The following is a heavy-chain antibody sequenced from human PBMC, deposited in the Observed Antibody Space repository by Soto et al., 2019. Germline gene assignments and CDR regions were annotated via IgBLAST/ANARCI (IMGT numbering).Heavy chain of an antibody. Sequence: QVQLQESGPGLVKPSGTLSLTCAVSGGSISSSNWWSWGRQPPGKGLEGIGEIYHSGSTNYNPSLKSRVTISVDKSKNQFSLKLRSVTAADTAVYYCARVSGSDYQGMDVWGQGTTVTVSS. CDR3: ARVSGSDYQGMDV. CDR1: GGSISSSNW. J-gene: IGHJ6*02. V-gene: IGHV4-4*02. D-gene: IGHD1-26*01. CDR2: IYHSGST.